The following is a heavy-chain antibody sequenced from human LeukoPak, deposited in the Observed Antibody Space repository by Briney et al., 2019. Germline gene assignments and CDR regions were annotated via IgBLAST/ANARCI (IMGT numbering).Heavy chain of an antibody. CDR1: GGSISSGDYY. Sequence: PSQTLSLTCTVSGGSISSGDYYWSWIRQPPGKGLQWIGYIYHSGTTYYNPSLKSRVTISVDRSKNQFSLQLSSLTAADTAVYYCARVPGGGSPMIGAFDMWGQGTMVTVSS. D-gene: IGHD3-22*01. J-gene: IGHJ3*02. CDR2: IYHSGTT. V-gene: IGHV4-30-2*01. CDR3: ARVPGGGSPMIGAFDM.